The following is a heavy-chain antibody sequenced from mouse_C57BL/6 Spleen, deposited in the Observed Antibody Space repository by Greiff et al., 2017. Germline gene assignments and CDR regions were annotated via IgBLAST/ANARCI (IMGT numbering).Heavy chain of an antibody. D-gene: IGHD1-2*01. Sequence: EVQLQQSGGGLVKPGGSLKLSCAASGFTFSDYGMHWVRQAPEKGLEWVAYISSGSSTIYYADTVKGRFTISRDNAKNTLFLQMTSLRSEDTAMYYCARPLLRDYAMDYWGQGTSVTVSS. J-gene: IGHJ4*01. V-gene: IGHV5-17*01. CDR2: ISSGSSTI. CDR1: GFTFSDYG. CDR3: ARPLLRDYAMDY.